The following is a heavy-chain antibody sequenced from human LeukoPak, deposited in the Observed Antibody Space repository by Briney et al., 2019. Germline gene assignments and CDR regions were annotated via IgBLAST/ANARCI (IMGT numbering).Heavy chain of an antibody. D-gene: IGHD3-10*01. CDR3: ARPASRGVGRYFDL. CDR1: GFTFSNYA. CDR2: LSGSGDNT. Sequence: GGSLRLSCAASGFTFSNYAMSWVRQAPGKGLEWVSALSGSGDNTYYADSVKGRFTISRDNSKNTLYLQMNSLKAEDTALYYCARPASRGVGRYFDLWGRGSLVTVSS. J-gene: IGHJ2*01. V-gene: IGHV3-23*01.